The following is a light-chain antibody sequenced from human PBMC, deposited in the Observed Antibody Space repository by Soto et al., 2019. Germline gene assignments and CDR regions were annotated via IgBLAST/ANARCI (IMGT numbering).Light chain of an antibody. J-gene: IGKJ1*01. CDR3: QHYNSYSEA. CDR2: KAS. V-gene: IGKV1-5*03. CDR1: QTISSW. Sequence: DIQMTRSPSTLSGSVGDRFTITCLASQTISSWLAWYQQKPGKAPKLLIYKASTLKSGVPSRFSGSGSGTEFTLTISSLKNDDFATYYCQHYNSYSEAFGQGTKVDIK.